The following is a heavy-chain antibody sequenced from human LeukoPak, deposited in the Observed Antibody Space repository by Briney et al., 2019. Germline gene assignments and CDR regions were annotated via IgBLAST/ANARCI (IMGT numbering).Heavy chain of an antibody. V-gene: IGHV1-69*10. Sequence: SVMVSSKASGGTFISYAISWVRQAPGQGLEWMGGIIPILGIANYTQKFQGRVTITADKSTSTAYMELSSLRSEDTAVYYCGVLGKADYYGMDVWGQGTTVTV. D-gene: IGHD7-27*01. CDR1: GGTFISYA. J-gene: IGHJ6*02. CDR3: GVLGKADYYGMDV. CDR2: IIPILGIA.